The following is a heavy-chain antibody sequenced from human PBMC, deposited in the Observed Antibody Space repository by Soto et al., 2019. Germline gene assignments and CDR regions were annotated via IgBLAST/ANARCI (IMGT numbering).Heavy chain of an antibody. J-gene: IGHJ4*02. V-gene: IGHV4-61*01. CDR3: ARSGSGSGWL. Sequence: SETLSLTCTVSGGSVSGGRFYWSWSRQPPGKGLEWIGYIYYSGSTKYNPSLRSRVTISVDTSKNQFSLKLTSVTAADTALYYCARSGSGSGWLGGQGTLVTVSS. CDR1: GGSVSGGRFY. CDR2: IYYSGST. D-gene: IGHD6-19*01.